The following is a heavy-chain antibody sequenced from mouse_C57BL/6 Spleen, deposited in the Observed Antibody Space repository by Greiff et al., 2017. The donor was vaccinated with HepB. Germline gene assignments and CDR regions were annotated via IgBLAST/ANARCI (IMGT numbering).Heavy chain of an antibody. J-gene: IGHJ3*01. V-gene: IGHV1-81*01. D-gene: IGHD2-4*01. CDR1: GYTFTSYG. CDR3: ARFLDYAWFAY. Sequence: VKLQESGAELARPGASVKLSCKASGYTFTSYGISWVKQRTGQGLEWIGEIYPRSGNTYYNEKFKGKATLTADKSSSTAYMELRSLTSEDSAVYFCARFLDYAWFAYWGQGTLVTVSA. CDR2: IYPRSGNT.